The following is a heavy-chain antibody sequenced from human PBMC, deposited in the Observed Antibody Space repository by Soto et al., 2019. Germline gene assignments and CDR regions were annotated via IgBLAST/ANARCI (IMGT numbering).Heavy chain of an antibody. J-gene: IGHJ3*02. Sequence: SVQVSCNASGGTFSSYAISWVRQAPGKGLEWMGGIIPIFGTANCAQKYQGRVTITADESTSTAYMELSSLRSEDTAVYYCARGMTDYDFWSGYPVAFDIWGQGTMVTVSS. CDR1: GGTFSSYA. CDR2: IIPIFGTA. V-gene: IGHV1-69*13. CDR3: ARGMTDYDFWSGYPVAFDI. D-gene: IGHD3-3*01.